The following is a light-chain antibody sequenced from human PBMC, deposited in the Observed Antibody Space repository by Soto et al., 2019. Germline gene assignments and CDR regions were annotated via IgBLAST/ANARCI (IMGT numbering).Light chain of an antibody. CDR3: SSYTRQYTPSYV. CDR1: SSDVGGYNH. Sequence: QSVLTQPASVSGSPGQSITISCTGTSSDVGGYNHVAWYQQYPGKAPKLIIFEVSDRPSGISNRFSGSKSGNTASLTISGLRAEDEADYYCSSYTRQYTPSYVFGTGTKLTVL. V-gene: IGLV2-14*01. CDR2: EVS. J-gene: IGLJ1*01.